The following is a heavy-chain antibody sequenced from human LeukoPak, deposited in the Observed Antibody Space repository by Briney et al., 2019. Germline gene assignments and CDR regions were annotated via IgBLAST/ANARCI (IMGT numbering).Heavy chain of an antibody. J-gene: IGHJ4*02. CDR2: IYTSGST. CDR3: ASLFDYYDSSVGDYFDY. D-gene: IGHD3-22*01. CDR1: GGSISSYY. V-gene: IGHV4-4*07. Sequence: SETLSLTCTVSGGSISSYYWSWIRQPAGKGLEWIGRIYTSGSTNYNPSLKSRVTMSVDTSKNQFSLKLSSVTAVDTAVYYCASLFDYYDSSVGDYFDYWGQGTLVTVSS.